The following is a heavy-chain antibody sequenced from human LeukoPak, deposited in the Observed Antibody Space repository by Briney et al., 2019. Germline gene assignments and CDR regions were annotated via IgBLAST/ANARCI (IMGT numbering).Heavy chain of an antibody. CDR3: AKEYNPYCGGDCYSASLGY. D-gene: IGHD2-21*02. CDR1: GFTFSSYA. J-gene: IGHJ4*02. CDR2: ISGSGGST. Sequence: GGSLRLSCAASGFTFSSYAMGWVRQAPGKGLEWVSAISGSGGSTYYADSVKGRFTISRDNSKNTLYLQMNSLRAEDTAVYYCAKEYNPYCGGDCYSASLGYWGQGTLVTVSS. V-gene: IGHV3-23*01.